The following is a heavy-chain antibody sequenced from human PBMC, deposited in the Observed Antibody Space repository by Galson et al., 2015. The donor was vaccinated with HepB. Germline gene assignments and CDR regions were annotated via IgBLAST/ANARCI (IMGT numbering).Heavy chain of an antibody. CDR2: ITDSGTT. Sequence: SLRLSCAASGFTFSNFAMSWVRQAPGKGLEWVSAITDSGTTYYADSVKGRFIISGDNSKNTLYVQMNGLRAEDTAVYYCAKDHGHGYGGKLQAFDIWGQGTMVTVSS. CDR1: GFTFSNFA. D-gene: IGHD4-23*01. V-gene: IGHV3-23*01. J-gene: IGHJ3*02. CDR3: AKDHGHGYGGKLQAFDI.